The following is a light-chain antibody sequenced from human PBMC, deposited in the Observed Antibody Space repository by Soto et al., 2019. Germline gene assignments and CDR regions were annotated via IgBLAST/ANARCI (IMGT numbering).Light chain of an antibody. Sequence: DIQMTQSPSSLSASVGDRVTITCRASQDIDYYLAWYQQKPGKVPELLIYDASTLQSGVLSRFSGSRSGTDFTLTISSLQPEDVATYYCQKYHAVPQAFGQGTNVEIK. CDR1: QDIDYY. CDR3: QKYHAVPQA. J-gene: IGKJ1*01. CDR2: DAS. V-gene: IGKV1-27*01.